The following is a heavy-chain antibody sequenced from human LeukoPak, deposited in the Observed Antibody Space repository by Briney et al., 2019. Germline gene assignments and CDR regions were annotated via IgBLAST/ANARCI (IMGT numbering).Heavy chain of an antibody. J-gene: IGHJ4*02. Sequence: GGSLRLSXAASGFTFDDYGMHWVRQAPGKGLEWVAVIWYDGSNKYYADSVKGRFTISRDNSKNTLYLQMNSLRAEDTAVYYCARQTPKAYDIYYFDYWGQGTLVTVSS. CDR1: GFTFDDYG. D-gene: IGHD3-9*01. V-gene: IGHV3-33*08. CDR2: IWYDGSNK. CDR3: ARQTPKAYDIYYFDY.